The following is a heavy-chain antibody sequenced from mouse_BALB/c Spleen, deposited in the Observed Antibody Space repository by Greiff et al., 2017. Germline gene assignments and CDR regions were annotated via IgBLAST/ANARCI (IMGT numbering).Heavy chain of an antibody. CDR1: GFAFSSYD. J-gene: IGHJ4*01. CDR3: ARHPYYYAMDY. CDR2: ISSGGGST. Sequence: EVKLEESGGGLVKPGGSLKLSCAASGFAFSSYDMSWVRQTPEKRLEWVAYISSGGGSTYYPDTVKGRFTISSDNAKNTLYLQMSSLKSEDTAMYYCARHPYYYAMDYWGQGTSVTVSS. V-gene: IGHV5-12-1*01.